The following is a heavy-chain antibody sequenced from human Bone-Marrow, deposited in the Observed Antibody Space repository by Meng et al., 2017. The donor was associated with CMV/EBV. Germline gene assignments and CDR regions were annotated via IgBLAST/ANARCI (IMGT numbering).Heavy chain of an antibody. J-gene: IGHJ4*02. D-gene: IGHD2-2*01. CDR1: GGTFSSYA. Sequence: ASVKVSCKASGGTFSSYAISWVRQAPGQGLEWMGWINPNSGGTNYAQKFQGRVTMTRDTSISTAYMELSRLRSDDTAVYYCARDRSSYCSSTSCYLEGSYWGQGTLVTVSS. V-gene: IGHV1-2*02. CDR3: ARDRSSYCSSTSCYLEGSY. CDR2: INPNSGGT.